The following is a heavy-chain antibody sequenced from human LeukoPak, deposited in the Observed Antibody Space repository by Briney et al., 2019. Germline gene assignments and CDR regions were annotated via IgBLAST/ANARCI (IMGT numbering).Heavy chain of an antibody. Sequence: GESLKISCKGSGYSFTSYWIGWVRQMPGKGLEWMGIIYPGDSDTRYSPSFQGQVTISADKSISTAYLQWSSLKASDTAMYYCARHQTTVTPTAGYYYYYGMDVWGQGTTVTVSS. CDR2: IYPGDSDT. J-gene: IGHJ6*02. CDR3: ARHQTTVTPTAGYYYYYGMDV. CDR1: GYSFTSYW. V-gene: IGHV5-51*01. D-gene: IGHD4-17*01.